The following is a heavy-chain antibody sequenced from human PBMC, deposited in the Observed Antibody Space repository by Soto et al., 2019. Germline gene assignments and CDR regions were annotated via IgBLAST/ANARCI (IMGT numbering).Heavy chain of an antibody. CDR3: LYRAETPRGGYYFAS. D-gene: IGHD3-10*01. CDR2: IYWDDDK. Sequence: ITLKESGPALVKPPQTLTLTCTFSGFSLSTSGVGVGWIRQPPGTALEWLALIYWDDDKRYSPSLKSRLAITPDTAHNQVVLTITNVDPVDTATYYCLYRAETPRGGYYFASWGQGTLVTVSS. V-gene: IGHV2-5*02. CDR1: GFSLSTSGVG. J-gene: IGHJ4*02.